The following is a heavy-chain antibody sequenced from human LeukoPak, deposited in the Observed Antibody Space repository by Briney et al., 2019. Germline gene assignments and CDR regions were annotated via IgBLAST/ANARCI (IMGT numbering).Heavy chain of an antibody. V-gene: IGHV3-48*03. D-gene: IGHD4-17*01. CDR1: GFTFSTYE. CDR2: ISSSGRTT. Sequence: GGSLRLSCAASGFTFSTYEMNWVRQAPGKGLGWVSYISSSGRTTYYADSVKGRFTISRDNAKNSLYLQMNSLRAEDTAVYYCARDPTYGDLDYWGQGTLVTVSS. CDR3: ARDPTYGDLDY. J-gene: IGHJ4*02.